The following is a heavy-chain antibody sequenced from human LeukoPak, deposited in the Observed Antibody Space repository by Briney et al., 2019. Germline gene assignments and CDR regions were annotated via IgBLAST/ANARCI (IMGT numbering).Heavy chain of an antibody. CDR2: INPNSGGT. V-gene: IGHV1-2*02. J-gene: IGHJ4*02. Sequence: GASVKVSCKASGYTFTGYYMHWVRQAPGQGLEWMGWINPNSGGTNYAQKFQGRVTMTRDTSISTAYMELRSLRSDDTAVYCGRVLLWFGESDFPIDYWGQGTLVTVSS. D-gene: IGHD3-10*01. CDR3: RVLLWFGESDFPIDY. CDR1: GYTFTGYY.